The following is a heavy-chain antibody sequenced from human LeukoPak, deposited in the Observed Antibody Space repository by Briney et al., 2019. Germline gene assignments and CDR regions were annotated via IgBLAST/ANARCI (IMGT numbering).Heavy chain of an antibody. CDR1: GGSISGFH. V-gene: IGHV4-59*08. CDR2: VFYSGGT. D-gene: IGHD3-16*01. Sequence: SETLSLTCTVSGGSISGFHWSWIRQAPGKGLEYIGDVFYSGGTNYNSSLKSRLTISVDTSRNQFSLKLTSVTAADTAVYYCARLYAGAYTRLDPWGQGTLVAVSS. CDR3: ARLYAGAYTRLDP. J-gene: IGHJ5*02.